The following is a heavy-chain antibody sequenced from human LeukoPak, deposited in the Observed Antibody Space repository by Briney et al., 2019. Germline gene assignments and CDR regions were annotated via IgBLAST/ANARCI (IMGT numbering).Heavy chain of an antibody. CDR2: IIPIFGTA. CDR3: ARVELTGWYFDL. Sequence: ASVKVSCKASGGTFSSYAISWVRQAPGQGLEWMGGIIPIFGTANYAQKFQGRVTITADESTSTAYMELSSLRSEDTAVYYCARVELTGWYFDLWGRGTLVTVSS. J-gene: IGHJ2*01. CDR1: GGTFSSYA. V-gene: IGHV1-69*13. D-gene: IGHD1-7*01.